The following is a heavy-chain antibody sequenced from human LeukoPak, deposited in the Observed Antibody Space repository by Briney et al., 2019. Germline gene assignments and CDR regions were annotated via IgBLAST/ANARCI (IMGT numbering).Heavy chain of an antibody. D-gene: IGHD6-13*01. V-gene: IGHV7-4-1*02. CDR2: INTNTGSP. CDR3: ARVGYSSSFNWFDP. CDR1: GYTFTSYA. J-gene: IGHJ5*02. Sequence: ASVKVSCKASGYTFTSYAMNWVRQAPGQGLEWMGWINTNTGSPTYAQGFTGRFVFSLDTSVSTAYLQISSLKAEDTAVYYCARVGYSSSFNWFDPWGQGTLVTVSS.